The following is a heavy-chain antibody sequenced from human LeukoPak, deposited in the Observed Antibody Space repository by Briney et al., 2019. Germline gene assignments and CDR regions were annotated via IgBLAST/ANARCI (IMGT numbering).Heavy chain of an antibody. V-gene: IGHV3-48*01. D-gene: IGHD3-22*01. CDR2: IRSSGSTM. CDR1: GFIFSSNS. J-gene: IGHJ4*02. CDR3: ARVRGYYDSSGYGFDY. Sequence: GGSLRLSCVASGFIFSSNSMNWVRQAPGKGLEWVSHIRSSGSTMYYADSVKGRFTISRDNAKNTLYLQMNSLRAEDTAVYYCARVRGYYDSSGYGFDYWGQGTLVTVSS.